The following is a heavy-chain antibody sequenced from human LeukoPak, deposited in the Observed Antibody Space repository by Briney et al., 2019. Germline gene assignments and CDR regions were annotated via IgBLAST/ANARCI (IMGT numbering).Heavy chain of an antibody. CDR2: ISSSGGTI. D-gene: IGHD4-17*01. CDR1: GFTFSSYE. CDR3: ARAVTTSYFYYGMDV. J-gene: IGHJ6*02. V-gene: IGHV3-48*03. Sequence: GGSLRLSCAASGFTFSSYEMNWVRQAPGKGLEWVSYISSSGGTIHYADSVKGRFTISRDNGKKSLYLQMNSLRDEDTAVYYCARAVTTSYFYYGMDVWGQGTTVTVSS.